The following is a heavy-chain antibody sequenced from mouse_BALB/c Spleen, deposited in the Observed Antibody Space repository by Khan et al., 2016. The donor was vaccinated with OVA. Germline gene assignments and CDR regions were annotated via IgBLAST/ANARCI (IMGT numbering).Heavy chain of an antibody. V-gene: IGHV3-2*02. CDR2: ISYSGST. D-gene: IGHD1-1*01. J-gene: IGHJ4*01. CDR3: ARGNYYGYALDY. Sequence: EVQLVESGPGLVKPSQSLSLTCTVNGYSITSNYAWNWIRQFPGNKLEWMGYISYSGSTNYNPSLKSRLSITRDTSKNQFFLLLHSVTTEDSATYYWARGNYYGYALDYWGQGTSVTGPS. CDR1: GYSITSNYA.